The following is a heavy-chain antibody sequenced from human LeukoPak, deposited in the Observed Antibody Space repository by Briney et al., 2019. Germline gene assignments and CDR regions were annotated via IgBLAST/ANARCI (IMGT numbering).Heavy chain of an antibody. V-gene: IGHV1-69*13. CDR1: GGTFSSYA. CDR2: IIPIFGTA. J-gene: IGHJ4*02. Sequence: SVKVSCKASGGTFSSYAISWVRQAPGQGLEWMGGIIPIFGTANYAQKFQGRVTISADESTSTAYMELSSLRSEDTAVYYCASREIVGATLFDYWGQGTLVTVSS. CDR3: ASREIVGATLFDY. D-gene: IGHD1-26*01.